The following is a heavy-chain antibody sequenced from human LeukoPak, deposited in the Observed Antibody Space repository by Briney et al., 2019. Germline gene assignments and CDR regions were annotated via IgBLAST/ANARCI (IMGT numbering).Heavy chain of an antibody. D-gene: IGHD1-26*01. CDR3: AKQEGALIENWCFDH. Sequence: GGSLRLSCAASGFTFSDFAMSWVRLAPGKGLEWVSSIEKNAGGAYYADSVKGRFTVSRDNSKNTLYLQMSSLRVEDTALYYCAKQEGALIENWCFDHWGLGTLVTVSS. CDR2: IEKNAGGA. J-gene: IGHJ4*02. CDR1: GFTFSDFA. V-gene: IGHV3-23*01.